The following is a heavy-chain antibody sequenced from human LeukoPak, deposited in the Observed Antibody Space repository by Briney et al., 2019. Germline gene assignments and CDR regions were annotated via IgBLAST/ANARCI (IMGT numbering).Heavy chain of an antibody. CDR1: GGSISSYY. J-gene: IGHJ3*02. D-gene: IGHD3-9*01. CDR3: ARASWYYDILTGYSPGSAFDI. Sequence: PSETLSLTCTVSGGSISSYYWSWIRQPPGKGLEWIGFIYYIGSTNYNPSLKSRVTISVDTSKNQFSLKLSSVTAADTAVYYCARASWYYDILTGYSPGSAFDIWGQGTMVTVSS. CDR2: IYYIGST. V-gene: IGHV4-59*01.